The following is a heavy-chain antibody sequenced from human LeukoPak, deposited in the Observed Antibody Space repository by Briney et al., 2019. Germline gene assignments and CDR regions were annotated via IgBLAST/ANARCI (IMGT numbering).Heavy chain of an antibody. D-gene: IGHD6-19*01. CDR2: IWYDGSNK. J-gene: IGHJ4*02. Sequence: GGSLRLSCAASGFTFSSYGMHWVRQAPGKGLEWVAVIWYDGSNKYYADSVKGRFTISRDNTKNTLYLQMNSLRAEDTAVYYCARDISGWYIDYWGQGTLVTVSS. CDR1: GFTFSSYG. V-gene: IGHV3-33*01. CDR3: ARDISGWYIDY.